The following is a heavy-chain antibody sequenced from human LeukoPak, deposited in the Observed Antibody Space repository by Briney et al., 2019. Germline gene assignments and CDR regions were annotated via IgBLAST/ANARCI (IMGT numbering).Heavy chain of an antibody. CDR1: GGSISSGDYY. J-gene: IGHJ5*02. CDR3: ARSSSGWYKDNWFDP. V-gene: IGHV4-30-4*08. D-gene: IGHD6-19*01. Sequence: SETLSLTCTVSGGSISSGDYYWSWIRQPPGKGLVWIGYIYYSGSTYYNPSLKSRVTISVDTSKNQFSLKLSSVTAADTAVYYCARSSSGWYKDNWFDPWGQGTLVTVSS. CDR2: IYYSGST.